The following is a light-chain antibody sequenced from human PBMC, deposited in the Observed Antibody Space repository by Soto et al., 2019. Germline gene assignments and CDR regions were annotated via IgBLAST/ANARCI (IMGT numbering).Light chain of an antibody. J-gene: IGLJ1*01. CDR2: EVT. CDR1: SGDIGSYNR. CDR3: SSYTNINTRACV. V-gene: IGLV2-14*01. Sequence: QSAVTQPASVSGSPGQSITVSCTGTSGDIGSYNRVSWYQQHPGKAPKLIIYEVTDRPSGVSNRFSGSKSGNTASLTISGLQAEYEAEYYCSSYTNINTRACVFGTGTKLTVL.